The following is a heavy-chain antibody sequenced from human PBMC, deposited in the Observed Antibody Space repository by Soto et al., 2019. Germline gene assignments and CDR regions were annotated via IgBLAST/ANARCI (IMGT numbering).Heavy chain of an antibody. CDR2: ISYDGSNK. D-gene: IGHD6-13*01. V-gene: IGHV3-30*18. Sequence: GGSLRLSCAASGFTFSSYGMHWVRQAPGKGLEWVAVISYDGSNKYYADSVKGRFTISRDNSKNTLYLQMNSLRAEDTAVYYCAKDKWKMLAAAGFWGPGTLVTLSS. CDR3: AKDKWKMLAAAGF. CDR1: GFTFSSYG. J-gene: IGHJ4*02.